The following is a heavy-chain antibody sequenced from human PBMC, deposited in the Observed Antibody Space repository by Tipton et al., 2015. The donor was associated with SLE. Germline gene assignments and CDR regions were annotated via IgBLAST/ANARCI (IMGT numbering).Heavy chain of an antibody. V-gene: IGHV4-39*07. CDR3: ARLHGYSYGLNWFDP. J-gene: IGHJ5*02. D-gene: IGHD5-18*01. CDR1: GGSVSSSSKY. CDR2: IYYTGTTT. Sequence: TLSLTCTVSGGSVSSSSKYWAWLRQPPGKGLEWIGSIYYTGTTTFSNSFLKSRVTMSVDTSKNQFSLRLTSVIAADTAVYYCARLHGYSYGLNWFDPWGQGTLISVSS.